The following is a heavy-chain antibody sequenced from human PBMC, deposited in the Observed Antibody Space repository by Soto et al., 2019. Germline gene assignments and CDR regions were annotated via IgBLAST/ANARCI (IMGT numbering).Heavy chain of an antibody. CDR3: AGTTSHQWYYMDV. Sequence: SQTLSLTCAISGDSVSSNSAAWNWIRLSPSRDLEWLARTYYRSRWYNDYAVSVRSRITVNPDTSKNQFSLQLTPVTPEDTAVYYCAGTTSHQWYYMDVWGKGTMVTVSS. CDR2: TYYRSRWYN. D-gene: IGHD1-7*01. V-gene: IGHV6-1*01. CDR1: GDSVSSNSAA. J-gene: IGHJ6*03.